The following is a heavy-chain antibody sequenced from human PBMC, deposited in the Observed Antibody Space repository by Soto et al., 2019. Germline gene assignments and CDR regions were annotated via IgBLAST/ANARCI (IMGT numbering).Heavy chain of an antibody. Sequence: LSLTCTVSGGSISSYYWSWIRQPPGKGLEWIGYIYYSGSTNYNPSLKSRVTISVDTSKNQFSLKLSSVTAADTAVYYCARFSNYAYFDYWGQGTLVTVSS. CDR1: GGSISSYY. CDR2: IYYSGST. CDR3: ARFSNYAYFDY. V-gene: IGHV4-59*01. J-gene: IGHJ4*02. D-gene: IGHD4-4*01.